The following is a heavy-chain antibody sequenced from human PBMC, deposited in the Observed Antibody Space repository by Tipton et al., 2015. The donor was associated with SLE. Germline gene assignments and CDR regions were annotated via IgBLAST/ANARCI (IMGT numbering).Heavy chain of an antibody. D-gene: IGHD3-10*01. Sequence: SLRLSCAASGFTFSSCAMSWVRQAPGKGLEWVSAISGSGGSTYYADSVKGRFTISRDNSKNTLYLQMNSLRAEDTAVYYCAKEGYYGSGSYFPWYFDYWGQGTLVTVSS. V-gene: IGHV3-23*01. J-gene: IGHJ4*02. CDR2: ISGSGGST. CDR1: GFTFSSCA. CDR3: AKEGYYGSGSYFPWYFDY.